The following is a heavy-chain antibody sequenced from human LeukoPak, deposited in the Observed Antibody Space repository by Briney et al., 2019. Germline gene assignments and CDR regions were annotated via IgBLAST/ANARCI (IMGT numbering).Heavy chain of an antibody. Sequence: PAVTLSLTCTVSGGSIRSYYWSWIRQPPGKGLEWIGYKYYTGSTNYSPSLKSRVSISVDTSKNQFSLRQTSVTAADTAVYYCAKMAGYSSFYYYYGMDVWGQGTTVTVSS. J-gene: IGHJ6*02. CDR1: GGSIRSYY. CDR2: KYYTGST. CDR3: AKMAGYSSFYYYYGMDV. V-gene: IGHV4-59*01. D-gene: IGHD6-13*01.